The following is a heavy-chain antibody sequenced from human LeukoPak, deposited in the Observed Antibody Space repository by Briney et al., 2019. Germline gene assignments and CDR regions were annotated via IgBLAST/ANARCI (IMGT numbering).Heavy chain of an antibody. CDR2: IYYSGST. CDR1: GGSISNYY. V-gene: IGHV4-39*06. Sequence: SETLFLTCTVSGGSISNYYWGWIRQPPGEGLEWVGSIYYSGSTYYNSSLQSRVTISVHMSNNQFALKLSSVTAADTAVYYCASVGDSGGDGYNLDYWGQGTLVTVSS. J-gene: IGHJ4*02. CDR3: ASVGDSGGDGYNLDY. D-gene: IGHD5-24*01.